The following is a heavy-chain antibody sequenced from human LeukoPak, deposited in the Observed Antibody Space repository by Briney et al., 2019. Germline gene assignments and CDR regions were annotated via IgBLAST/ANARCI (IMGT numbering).Heavy chain of an antibody. D-gene: IGHD6-13*01. CDR1: GGSISSSSYY. Sequence: SETLSLTCTVSGGSISSSSYYWGWIRQPPGKGLEWIGSIYYSGSTYYNPSLKSRVTISVDTSKNQFSLKLSSVTAADTAVYYCARGVGQQLFWGYFDYWGQGTLVTVSS. CDR2: IYYSGST. J-gene: IGHJ4*02. V-gene: IGHV4-39*07. CDR3: ARGVGQQLFWGYFDY.